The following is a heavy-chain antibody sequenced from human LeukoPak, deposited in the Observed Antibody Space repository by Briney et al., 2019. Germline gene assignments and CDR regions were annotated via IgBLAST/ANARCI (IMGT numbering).Heavy chain of an antibody. D-gene: IGHD3-9*01. J-gene: IGHJ4*02. V-gene: IGHV4-38-2*02. CDR1: GYSISSGYY. CDR3: ARAVGSFDWLPLFDY. CDR2: IYHSGST. Sequence: SSETLSLTCTVSGYSISSGYYWGWIRQPPGKGLEWIGEIYHSGSTNYNPSLKSRVTISVDKSKNQFYLKLSSVTAADTAVYYCARAVGSFDWLPLFDYWGQGTLVTVSS.